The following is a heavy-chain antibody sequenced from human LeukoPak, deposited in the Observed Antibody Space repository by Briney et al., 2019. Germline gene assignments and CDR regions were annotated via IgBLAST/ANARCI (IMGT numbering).Heavy chain of an antibody. D-gene: IGHD4-23*01. CDR3: ARDQAVVTSNFDY. V-gene: IGHV3-21*01. J-gene: IGHJ4*02. Sequence: PGGSLRLSCAASGFTFSSYSMNWVRQAPGKGLEWVSFISSSSSYIYYADSVKGRFTISRDNAKNSLYLQMNSLRAEDTAVYYCARDQAVVTSNFDYWGQGTLVTVSS. CDR1: GFTFSSYS. CDR2: ISSSSSYI.